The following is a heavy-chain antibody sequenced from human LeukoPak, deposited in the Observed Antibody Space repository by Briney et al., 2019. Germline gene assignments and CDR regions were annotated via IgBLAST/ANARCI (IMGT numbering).Heavy chain of an antibody. V-gene: IGHV1-18*01. Sequence: ASVKVSCKASGYTFTSYGISWVRQAPGQVLEWMGWISAYNGNTNYAQKLQGRVTMTTDTSTSTAYMELRSLRSDDTAVYYCARDQWWLGELAAFDIWGQGTMVTVSS. D-gene: IGHD3-10*01. J-gene: IGHJ3*02. CDR1: GYTFTSYG. CDR2: ISAYNGNT. CDR3: ARDQWWLGELAAFDI.